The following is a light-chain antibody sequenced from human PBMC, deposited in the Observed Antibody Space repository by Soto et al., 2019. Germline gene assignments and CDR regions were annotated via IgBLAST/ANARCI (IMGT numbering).Light chain of an antibody. J-gene: IGKJ1*01. CDR1: QSVSSN. CDR2: GAS. V-gene: IGKV3-15*01. CDR3: QQYNYWPRT. Sequence: EIVMTQSPVTLSVSPGERATLSCRASQSVSSNFAWYQQKPGQAPRLLIYGASTRATGIPARFSGSGSGTDFTLTISSLQSEDFAVYYCQQYNYWPRTFGQGTKVEIK.